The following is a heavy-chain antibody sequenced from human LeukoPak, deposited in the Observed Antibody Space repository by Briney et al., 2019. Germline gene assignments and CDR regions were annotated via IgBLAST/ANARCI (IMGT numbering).Heavy chain of an antibody. CDR2: ISYVGDNK. CDR1: GFTFSTYA. J-gene: IGHJ4*02. CDR3: AKAHLGGRCNGGICFEDS. V-gene: IGHV3-30*18. Sequence: GGSLRLSCAASGFTFSTYAMHWVRQAPGKGLEWVALISYVGDNKYYVDSVKGRFTISRDNSKNTLFLQMDSLRTEDTAVYYCAKAHLGGRCNGGICFEDSWGQGTLVTVSS. D-gene: IGHD2-15*01.